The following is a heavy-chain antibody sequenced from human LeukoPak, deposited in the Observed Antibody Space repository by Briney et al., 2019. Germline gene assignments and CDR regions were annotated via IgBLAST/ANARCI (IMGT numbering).Heavy chain of an antibody. V-gene: IGHV3-23*01. CDR3: AKGPYDILTGYPEVFDY. Sequence: PGGSLRLSCAASGFTFSSYGMSWVRQAPGKGLEWVSAISGSGGSTYYADSVKGRFTISRDNSKNTLYLQMNSLRAEDTAVYYCAKGPYDILTGYPEVFDYWGQGTLVTVSS. CDR2: ISGSGGST. J-gene: IGHJ4*02. CDR1: GFTFSSYG. D-gene: IGHD3-9*01.